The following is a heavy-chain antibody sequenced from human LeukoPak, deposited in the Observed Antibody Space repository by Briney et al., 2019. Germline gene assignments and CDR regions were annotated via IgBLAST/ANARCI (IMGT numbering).Heavy chain of an antibody. V-gene: IGHV1-2*02. Sequence: ASVKVSCKASGYTFTGYYMHWVRQAPGQGLEWMGWINPNSGGTNYAQKFQGRVTMTRDTSISTAYMELSRLRSDDTAVYYCARDFYYGSGKEGISGYYYYMDVWGKGTTVTVSS. D-gene: IGHD3-10*01. CDR2: INPNSGGT. J-gene: IGHJ6*03. CDR3: ARDFYYGSGKEGISGYYYYMDV. CDR1: GYTFTGYY.